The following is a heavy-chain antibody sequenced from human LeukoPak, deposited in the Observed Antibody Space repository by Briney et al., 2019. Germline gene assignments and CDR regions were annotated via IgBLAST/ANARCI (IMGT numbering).Heavy chain of an antibody. J-gene: IGHJ6*02. V-gene: IGHV4-30-4*01. CDR2: IFYSGGT. CDR3: ARVSLCRAATCPPYYFSGMDV. Sequence: PSQTLSLTCTVSGGSISGGVHYWSWIRQTPGKGLEWFGQIFYSGGTDYNPSLKSRITISLDTSKNQFSLKLSSVTAADTAVYYCARVSLCRAATCPPYYFSGMDVWGQGTTVTVSS. CDR1: GGSISGGVHY. D-gene: IGHD2-15*01.